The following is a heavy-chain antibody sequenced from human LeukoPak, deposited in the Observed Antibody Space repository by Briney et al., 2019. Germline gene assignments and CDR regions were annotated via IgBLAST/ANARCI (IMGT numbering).Heavy chain of an antibody. CDR2: ISGSGGST. CDR3: AKDHIAARPGLGRTVLSQPVGY. Sequence: GGSLRLSCAASGYTFSSYSMSCVRQAPRKGREWVSAISGSGGSTFYADAVKGRFTISRDKSKITLYLKMNSLRAEHTAVYYCAKDHIAARPGLGRTVLSQPVGYWGQGTLVTVSS. J-gene: IGHJ4*02. D-gene: IGHD6-6*01. CDR1: GYTFSSYS. V-gene: IGHV3-23*01.